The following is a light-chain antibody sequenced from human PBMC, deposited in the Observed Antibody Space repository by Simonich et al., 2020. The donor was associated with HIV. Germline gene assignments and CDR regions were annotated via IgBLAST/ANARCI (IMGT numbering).Light chain of an antibody. CDR1: QSRLHSDGTTY. Sequence: DIVMTQTPLSLSVTPGQPASISCNSSQSRLHSDGTTYLYWYLQKPGQSPHLLIHEVSNRFSGVPDRFSGSGSGTDFTLKISRVEAEDIGLYYCMQSVQLPITFGQGTRLEIK. J-gene: IGKJ5*01. V-gene: IGKV2D-29*02. CDR2: EVS. CDR3: MQSVQLPIT.